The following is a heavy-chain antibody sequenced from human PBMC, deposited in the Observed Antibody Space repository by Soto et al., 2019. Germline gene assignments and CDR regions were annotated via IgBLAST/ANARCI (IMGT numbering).Heavy chain of an antibody. D-gene: IGHD5-12*01. Sequence: PGGSLRLSCVVSGFTFSKYAMSWVRQAPGKGLEWLSSISDSGFTTYYADSVKGRFTISRDNSKNTLYLQMNSLRAEDTAIYYCAREWLRLWDHRNWFDXWGQGTLVTVSS. CDR1: GFTFSKYA. CDR2: ISDSGFTT. J-gene: IGHJ5*02. CDR3: AREWLRLWDHRNWFDX. V-gene: IGHV3-23*01.